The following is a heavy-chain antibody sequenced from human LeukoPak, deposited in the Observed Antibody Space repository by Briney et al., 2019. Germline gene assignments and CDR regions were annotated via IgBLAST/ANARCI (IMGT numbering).Heavy chain of an antibody. CDR1: GFIVSNNY. CDR2: LHSGGST. D-gene: IGHD1-26*01. V-gene: IGHV3-53*01. CDR3: AREASGSYFHH. Sequence: GGSLRLSCAASGFIVSNNYMSWVRQAPGKGLEWVSVLHSGGSTYYADSVKGRFTISRDNSKNTVYLQMDRLRAEDTAVYYCAREASGSYFHHWGQGTLVTVSS. J-gene: IGHJ1*01.